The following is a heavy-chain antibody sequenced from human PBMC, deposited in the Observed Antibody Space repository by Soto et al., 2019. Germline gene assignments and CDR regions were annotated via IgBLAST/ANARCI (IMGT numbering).Heavy chain of an antibody. V-gene: IGHV4-59*12. CDR3: ARGDIVVVVSWFDP. J-gene: IGHJ5*02. Sequence: PSETLSLTCTVSGGSISSYYWSWIRQPPGKGLEWIGYIYYSGSTNYNPSLKSRVTISVDTSKNQFSLKLSSVTAADTAVYYCARGDIVVVVSWFDPWGQGTLVTVSS. D-gene: IGHD2-15*01. CDR1: GGSISSYY. CDR2: IYYSGST.